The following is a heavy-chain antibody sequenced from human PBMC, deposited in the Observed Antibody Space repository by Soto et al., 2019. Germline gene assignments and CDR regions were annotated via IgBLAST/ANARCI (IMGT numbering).Heavy chain of an antibody. D-gene: IGHD6-19*01. V-gene: IGHV3-7*01. CDR1: GRTFSRDW. CDR2: INQDGGEK. Sequence: GGALRLSCADSGRTFSRDWMSWVRNAPGKGQEWVANINQDGGEKYYVESVRGRFTISRDNTKNLVYLQMNSLRAEDTAVYYCARDHRDTSGWWGSRVDWFGPWGQGTLVTVSS. J-gene: IGHJ5*02. CDR3: ARDHRDTSGWWGSRVDWFGP.